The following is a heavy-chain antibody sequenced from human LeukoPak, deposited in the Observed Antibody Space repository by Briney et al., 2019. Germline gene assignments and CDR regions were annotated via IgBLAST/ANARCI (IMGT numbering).Heavy chain of an antibody. CDR2: TYYRSKWYN. J-gene: IGHJ6*04. V-gene: IGHV6-1*01. CDR3: ARDHTVTTSYYYYGMDV. CDR1: GDSVSSNSAA. D-gene: IGHD4-17*01. Sequence: SQTLPLTCAISGDSVSSNSAAWNWIRQSPSRGLEWLGRTYYRSKWYNDYAVSVKSRITINPDTSKNQFSLQLNSLTPEDTAVYYCARDHTVTTSYYYYGMDVWGKGTTVTVSS.